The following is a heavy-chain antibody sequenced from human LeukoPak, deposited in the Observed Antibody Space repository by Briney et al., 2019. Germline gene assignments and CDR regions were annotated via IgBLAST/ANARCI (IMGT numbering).Heavy chain of an antibody. CDR3: VRGRYYYDTSGYLDH. Sequence: QSGGSLRLSCVASGFTFSSYAMHWVRQGPGGGMDWEPLISYVGENEYFVGCVRGRFLISRDSPKTALYLHVNRLRAEDTALYFCVRGRYYYDTSGYLDHWGQGTLLSVSS. V-gene: IGHV3-30*04. CDR1: GFTFSSYA. D-gene: IGHD3-16*01. CDR2: ISYVGENE. J-gene: IGHJ4*02.